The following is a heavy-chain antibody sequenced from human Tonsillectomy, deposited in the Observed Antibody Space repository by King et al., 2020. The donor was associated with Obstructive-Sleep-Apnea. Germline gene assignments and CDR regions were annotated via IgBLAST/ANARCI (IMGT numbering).Heavy chain of an antibody. Sequence: VQLVESGGGLVQPGRSLRLSCAASGFTFDDFAMHCVRQAPGKGLECVSCISWNSGSIGYADSVKGRFTISRYNAKNSLYLQMNSLRAEDTSLYYCAKGGYSSSWYGGQGTLVNVSS. CDR2: ISWNSGSI. D-gene: IGHD6-13*01. J-gene: IGHJ4*02. CDR3: AKGGYSSSWY. V-gene: IGHV3-9*01. CDR1: GFTFDDFA.